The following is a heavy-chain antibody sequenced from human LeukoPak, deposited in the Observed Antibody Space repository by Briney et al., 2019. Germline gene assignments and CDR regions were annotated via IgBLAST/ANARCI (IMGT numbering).Heavy chain of an antibody. J-gene: IGHJ4*02. CDR1: GYTFTGYY. CDR3: ARDLDISTGYPEY. Sequence: ASVKVSCKASGYTFTGYYMHWVRQAPGQGLEWMGWINPNSGGTNYAQKFQGRVTMTRDTSISTAYMELSRLRSDDTAVYYCARDLDISTGYPEYWGQGTLVTVSS. D-gene: IGHD3-9*01. CDR2: INPNSGGT. V-gene: IGHV1-2*02.